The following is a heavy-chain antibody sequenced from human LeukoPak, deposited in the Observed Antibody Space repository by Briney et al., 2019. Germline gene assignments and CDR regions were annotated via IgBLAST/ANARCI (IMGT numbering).Heavy chain of an antibody. CDR3: ARLGYSSSWYVQEYYYYGMDV. V-gene: IGHV4-59*08. CDR1: GGSISSYY. CDR2: IYYSGST. Sequence: SETLSLTCTVSGGSISSYYWSWIRQPPGKGLEWIGYIYYSGSTNYNPSLKSRVTISVDTSKNQFSLKLSSVTAADTAVYYCARLGYSSSWYVQEYYYYGMDVWGQGTTVTVSS. J-gene: IGHJ6*02. D-gene: IGHD6-13*01.